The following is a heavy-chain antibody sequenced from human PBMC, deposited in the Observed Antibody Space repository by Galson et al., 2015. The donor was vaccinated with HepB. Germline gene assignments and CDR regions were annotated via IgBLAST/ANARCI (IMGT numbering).Heavy chain of an antibody. CDR3: AGLGITIFGVVIKNFDY. Sequence: SVKVSCKASGYTFTSYGISWVRQAPGQGLEWMGWISAYNGNTNYAQKLQGRVTMTTDTSTSTAYMELRSLRSDDTAVYYCAGLGITIFGVVIKNFDYWGQGTLVAVSS. J-gene: IGHJ4*02. V-gene: IGHV1-18*01. D-gene: IGHD3-3*01. CDR2: ISAYNGNT. CDR1: GYTFTSYG.